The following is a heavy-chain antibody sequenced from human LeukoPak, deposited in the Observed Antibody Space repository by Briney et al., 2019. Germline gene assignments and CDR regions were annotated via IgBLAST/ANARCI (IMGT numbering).Heavy chain of an antibody. V-gene: IGHV4-39*07. CDR2: INHSGST. J-gene: IGHJ4*02. D-gene: IGHD3-10*01. Sequence: SETLSLTCTVSGGSISSSSYYWGWIRQPPGKGLEWIGEINHSGSTNYNPSLKSRVTISVDTSKNQFSLKLSSVTAADTAVYYCARKRITMVRGVPRPFDYWGQGTLVTVSS. CDR1: GGSISSSSYY. CDR3: ARKRITMVRGVPRPFDY.